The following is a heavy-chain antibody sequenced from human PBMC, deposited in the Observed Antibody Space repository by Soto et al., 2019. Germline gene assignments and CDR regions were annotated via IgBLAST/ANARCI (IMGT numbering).Heavy chain of an antibody. CDR1: GYTFSSYG. Sequence: VQLVQSGNVVQKPGSSVKVSCKTSGYTFSSYGILWVRQAPGQGLEWMGWISGYNGNADYAQRFRGRVNMTTDTSTTTVFMELRDLRSDDTALYFCAREGWLGELLYWGQGSLVTVS. V-gene: IGHV1-18*01. J-gene: IGHJ4*02. CDR3: AREGWLGELLY. CDR2: ISGYNGNA. D-gene: IGHD3-10*01.